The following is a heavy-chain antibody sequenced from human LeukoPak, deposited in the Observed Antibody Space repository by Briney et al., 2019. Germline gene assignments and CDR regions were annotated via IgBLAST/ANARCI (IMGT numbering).Heavy chain of an antibody. CDR2: VNPDGSTT. V-gene: IGHV3-74*01. Sequence: GGSLRLSCAASGFNFRTHWMHWVRQAPGKGLVWVSRVNPDGSTTASADSVEGRFTISRDNSKNTVYVQMNSLRVEDTAVYYCARARDGSRNAFDIWGHGTVVTVSS. J-gene: IGHJ3*02. D-gene: IGHD1-26*01. CDR3: ARARDGSRNAFDI. CDR1: GFNFRTHW.